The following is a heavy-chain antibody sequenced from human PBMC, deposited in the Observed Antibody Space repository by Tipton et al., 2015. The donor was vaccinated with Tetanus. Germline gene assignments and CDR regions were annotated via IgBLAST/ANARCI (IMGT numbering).Heavy chain of an antibody. CDR3: ARVVWFGELRGYYYYYGMDV. V-gene: IGHV1-18*01. CDR1: GYTFTSYG. D-gene: IGHD3-10*01. CDR2: ISAYNGNT. J-gene: IGHJ6*02. Sequence: QSGAEVKKPGASVKVSCKASGYTFTSYGISWVRQAPGQGLEWMGWISAYNGNTNYAQKLQGRVTMTTDTSTSTAYMELRSLRSDDTAVYYCARVVWFGELRGYYYYYGMDVWGQGTTVTVSS.